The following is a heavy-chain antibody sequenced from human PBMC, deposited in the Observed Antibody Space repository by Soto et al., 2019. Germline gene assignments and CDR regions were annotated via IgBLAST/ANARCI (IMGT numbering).Heavy chain of an antibody. J-gene: IGHJ3*02. D-gene: IGHD3-10*01. V-gene: IGHV1-8*01. CDR2: MNPNSGNT. CDR1: GYTFTSYD. CDR3: ARGGGYYGSGSYYKTHAFVI. Sequence: ASVKVSCKASGYTFTSYDINWVRQATGQGLEWMGWMNPNSGNTGYAQKFQGRVTMTRNTSISTAYMELSSLRSEDTAVYYCARGGGYYGSGSYYKTHAFVIWGQGTMVTVSS.